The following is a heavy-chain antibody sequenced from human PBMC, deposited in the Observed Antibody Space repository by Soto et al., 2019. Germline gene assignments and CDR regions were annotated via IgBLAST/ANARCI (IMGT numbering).Heavy chain of an antibody. CDR1: GGSISSSSYY. D-gene: IGHD1-1*01. J-gene: IGHJ4*02. CDR3: ARERTGDPTFFDY. CDR2: IYYSGST. V-gene: IGHV4-39*07. Sequence: PSETLSLTCTVSGGSISSSSYYWGWIRQPPGKGLEWIGSIYYSGSTYHNPSLKSRVTISVDTSKNQFSLKLSSVTAADTAVYYCARERTGDPTFFDYWGQGTLVTVSS.